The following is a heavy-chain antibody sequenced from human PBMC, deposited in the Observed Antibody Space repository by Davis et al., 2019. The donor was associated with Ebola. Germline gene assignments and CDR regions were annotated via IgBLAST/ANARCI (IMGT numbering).Heavy chain of an antibody. V-gene: IGHV1-18*01. D-gene: IGHD1-14*01. CDR1: GYTFTSYG. CDR2: ISAYNGNT. CDR3: ATSAGTVGKFDF. J-gene: IGHJ6*02. Sequence: ASVKVSCKASGYTFTSYGISWVRQAPGQGLEWMGWISAYNGNTNYAQKLQGRVTMTTDTSTSTAYMELRSLRFEDTAVYYCATSAGTVGKFDFWGQGTTVTVSS.